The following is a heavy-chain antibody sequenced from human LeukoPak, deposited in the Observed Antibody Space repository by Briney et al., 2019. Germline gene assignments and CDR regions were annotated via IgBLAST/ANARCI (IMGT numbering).Heavy chain of an antibody. CDR3: TSATMDYFDY. V-gene: IGHV3-73*01. D-gene: IGHD2-2*03. CDR1: GFTFSGSA. CDR2: IRSKANSYAT. J-gene: IGHJ4*02. Sequence: GSLRLSCAASGFTFSGSAMHWVRPASGKGLEWVGRIRSKANSYATAYAASVKGRFTISRDDSKNTAYLQMNSLKTEDTAVYYCTSATMDYFDYWGQGTLVTVSP.